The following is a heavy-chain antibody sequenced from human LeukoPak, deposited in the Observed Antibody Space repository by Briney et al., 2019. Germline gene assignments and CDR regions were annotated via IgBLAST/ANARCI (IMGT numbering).Heavy chain of an antibody. CDR1: GFTFSSYW. CDR2: ISSSSSYI. CDR3: ARDSSGTLETFDY. J-gene: IGHJ4*02. V-gene: IGHV3-21*01. Sequence: GGSLRLSCAASGFTFSSYWMSWVRQAPGKGLEWVSSISSSSSYIYYADSVKGRFTISRDNAKNSLYLQMNSLRAEDTAVYYCARDSSGTLETFDYWGRGTLVTVSS.